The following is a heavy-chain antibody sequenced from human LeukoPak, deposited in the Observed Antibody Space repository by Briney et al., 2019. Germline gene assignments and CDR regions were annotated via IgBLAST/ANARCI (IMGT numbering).Heavy chain of an antibody. D-gene: IGHD3-22*01. CDR2: ISSSGGST. CDR3: ARQYYDSGGSPFDY. J-gene: IGHJ4*02. V-gene: IGHV3-23*01. Sequence: PGGSLRLSCAASGFTFSSYAMSWVRQAPGKGLEWVSAISSSGGSTYYADSVKGRFTVSRDNSKNTLYLQMNSLRAEDTAVYYCARQYYDSGGSPFDYWGQGTLVTVSS. CDR1: GFTFSSYA.